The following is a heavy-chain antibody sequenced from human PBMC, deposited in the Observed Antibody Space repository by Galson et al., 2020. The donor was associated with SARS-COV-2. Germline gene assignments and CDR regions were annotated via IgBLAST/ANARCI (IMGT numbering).Heavy chain of an antibody. CDR3: ARGARVTTGSYFDY. J-gene: IGHJ4*02. CDR2: IYYSGST. V-gene: IGHV4-39*07. D-gene: IGHD1-1*01. CDR1: GGSISSSSYY. Sequence: ASETLSLTCTVSGGSISSSSYYWGWIRQPPGKGLEWIGSIYYSGSTYYNPSLKSRVTISVDTSKNQFSLKLSSVTAADTAVYYCARGARVTTGSYFDYWGQGTLVTVSS.